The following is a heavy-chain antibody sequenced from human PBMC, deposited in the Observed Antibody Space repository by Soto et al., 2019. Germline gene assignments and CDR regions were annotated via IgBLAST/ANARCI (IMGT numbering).Heavy chain of an antibody. CDR1: GGSFSGYY. V-gene: IGHV4-34*01. CDR2: INHSGST. D-gene: IGHD3-22*01. J-gene: IGHJ3*02. Sequence: PSETLSLTCAVYGGSFSGYYWSWIRQPPGKGLEWIGEINHSGSTNYNPSLKSRVTISVDTSKNQFSLKLSSVTAADTAVYYCARGVGYYYDSNGYYGPSLRAFDIWGQGTMVTVSS. CDR3: ARGVGYYYDSNGYYGPSLRAFDI.